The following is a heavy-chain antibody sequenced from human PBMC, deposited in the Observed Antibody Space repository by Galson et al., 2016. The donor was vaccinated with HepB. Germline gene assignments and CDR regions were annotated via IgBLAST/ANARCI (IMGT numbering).Heavy chain of an antibody. CDR2: IDWEDDK. CDR3: ARGDASSGWHYYYYYMDV. V-gene: IGHV2-70*02. CDR1: GFSLSTSGMC. J-gene: IGHJ6*03. Sequence: PALVKPTQTLTLTCTFSGFSLSTSGMCVSWIRQPPGKALEWLALIDWEDDKYYSTSLKTRLTISKDTSKNQVVLTMTNMDPVDTAVYYCARGDASSGWHYYYYYMDVWGKGTTVTVSS. D-gene: IGHD6-19*01.